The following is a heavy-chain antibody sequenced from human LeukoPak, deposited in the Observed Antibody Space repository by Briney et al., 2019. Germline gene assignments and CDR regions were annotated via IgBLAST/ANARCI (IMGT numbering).Heavy chain of an antibody. J-gene: IGHJ4*02. CDR2: IAEDGSEK. V-gene: IGHV3-7*01. Sequence: GGPLRLSCEASGFTFSKYWMSWVRQAPGKGLECVANIAEDGSEKYCVDSVKGRITISRDNAKNTLYLQMNSLRVDDTAVYYCGRGRSMNDWGQGTLVTVSS. CDR3: GRGRSMND. D-gene: IGHD5-24*01. CDR1: GFTFSKYW.